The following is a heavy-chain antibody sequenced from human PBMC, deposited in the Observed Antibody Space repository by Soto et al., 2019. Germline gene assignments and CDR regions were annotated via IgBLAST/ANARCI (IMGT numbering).Heavy chain of an antibody. Sequence: PGGSLRLSCAASGFTFSSYGMHWVRQAPGKGLEWVAVISYDGSNKYYADSVKGRFTISRDNSKNTLYLQMNSLRAEDTAVYYCAKALYDSSGYYRNQYYYYGMDVWGQGTTVTVSS. V-gene: IGHV3-30*18. J-gene: IGHJ6*02. CDR3: AKALYDSSGYYRNQYYYYGMDV. D-gene: IGHD3-22*01. CDR2: ISYDGSNK. CDR1: GFTFSSYG.